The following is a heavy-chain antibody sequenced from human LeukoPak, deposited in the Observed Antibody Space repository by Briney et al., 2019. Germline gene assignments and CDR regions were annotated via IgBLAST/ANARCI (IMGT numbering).Heavy chain of an antibody. D-gene: IGHD3-22*01. J-gene: IGHJ4*02. CDR3: ASASYYYDSSGYRTSYYLDY. V-gene: IGHV4-59*01. CDR1: GGSITSYY. Sequence: PSETLSLTCTVSGGSITSYYWSWIRQPPGKGLEWIGYIYYSGSANYNPSLKSRVTISVDTSKNQFSLKLSSVTAADTAVYYRASASYYYDSSGYRTSYYLDYWGQGTLVTVSS. CDR2: IYYSGSA.